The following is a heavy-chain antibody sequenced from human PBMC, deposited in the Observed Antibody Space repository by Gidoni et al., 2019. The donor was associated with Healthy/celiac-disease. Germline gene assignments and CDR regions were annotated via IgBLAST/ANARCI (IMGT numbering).Heavy chain of an antibody. CDR3: AKRRPPLGYSSSPDYFDY. CDR2: ISGSGGST. D-gene: IGHD6-13*01. CDR1: GFTFRTYA. J-gene: IGHJ4*02. V-gene: IGHV3-23*01. Sequence: EVQLLESGGGLVQPGGSLRLSCASSGFTFRTYAMSWVRQAPGKGLEWVSAISGSGGSTYYADSVKGRFTISRDNSKNTLYLQMNSLRAEDTAVYYCAKRRPPLGYSSSPDYFDYWGQGTLVTVSS.